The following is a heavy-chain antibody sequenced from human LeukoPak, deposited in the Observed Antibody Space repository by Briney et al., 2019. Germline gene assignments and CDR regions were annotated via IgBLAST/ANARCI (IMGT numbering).Heavy chain of an antibody. V-gene: IGHV3-7*01. D-gene: IGHD3-10*01. CDR2: IKQDGSEK. CDR1: GITFKNYW. Sequence: GGSLRLSCAVSGITFKNYWMSWVRQAPGKGLEWVANIKQDGSEKYYVDSVKGRFTISRDNTKNSLYLQMNSLRAEDTAVYYCASIVEEFGELLYDYWGQGTLVTVSS. J-gene: IGHJ4*02. CDR3: ASIVEEFGELLYDY.